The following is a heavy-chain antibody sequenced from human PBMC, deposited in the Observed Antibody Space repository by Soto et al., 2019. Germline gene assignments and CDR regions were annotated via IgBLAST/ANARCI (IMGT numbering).Heavy chain of an antibody. CDR2: IYSGGST. Sequence: GGSLRLSCAASGFTVSSNYMSWVRQAPGKGLEWVSVIYSGGSTYYADSVKGRFTISRDNSKNTLYLQMNSLRAEDTAVYYCARPGYYYGSDYGMDVWGQGTTGTVS. V-gene: IGHV3-53*01. J-gene: IGHJ6*02. D-gene: IGHD3-10*01. CDR1: GFTVSSNY. CDR3: ARPGYYYGSDYGMDV.